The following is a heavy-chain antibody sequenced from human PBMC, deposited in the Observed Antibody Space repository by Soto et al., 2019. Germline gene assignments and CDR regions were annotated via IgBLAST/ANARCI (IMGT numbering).Heavy chain of an antibody. V-gene: IGHV1-8*01. CDR1: GYTFTNYD. CDR3: ARNLYGSGEFDH. D-gene: IGHD3-10*01. J-gene: IGHJ4*02. CDR2: MSPNSGNT. Sequence: QVQVVQSGAEVKKPGASVKVSCKASGYTFTNYDINWVRQATGQGLEWMGWMSPNSGNTGYAQKFQGRVTMTRNTSISTAYMELSSLRSEDTAVYYCARNLYGSGEFDHWGQGTLVTVSS.